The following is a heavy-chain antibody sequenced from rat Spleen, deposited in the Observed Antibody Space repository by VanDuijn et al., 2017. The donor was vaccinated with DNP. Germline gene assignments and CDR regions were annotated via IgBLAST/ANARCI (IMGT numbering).Heavy chain of an antibody. Sequence: EVQLQESGPGLVKPSQSLSLTCSVTGYSITSHYWGWIRKFPGNKMEWMAYIGYSGCTGYNPSLRSRVSITSDTSKNQFFLQLNSVTTEDTATYYCARSKYNSGYFPFADWGQGTLVTVSS. V-gene: IGHV3-1*01. CDR2: IGYSGCT. CDR3: ARSKYNSGYFPFAD. CDR1: GYSITSHY. J-gene: IGHJ3*01. D-gene: IGHD4-3*01.